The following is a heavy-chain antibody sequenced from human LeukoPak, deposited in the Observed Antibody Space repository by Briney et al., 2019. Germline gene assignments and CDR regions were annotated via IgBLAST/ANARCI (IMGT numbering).Heavy chain of an antibody. CDR3: ARAYSSGWYNDFGP. J-gene: IGHJ5*02. Sequence: SETLSLTCTVSGGSISGSSYYWGWIRQPPGKGLEWIGSIYYSGSTYYNPSLKSRVTISVDTSKNQFSLKLTSVTAADTAVYYCARAYSSGWYNDFGPWGQGTLVIVSS. V-gene: IGHV4-39*01. D-gene: IGHD6-19*01. CDR1: GGSISGSSYY. CDR2: IYYSGST.